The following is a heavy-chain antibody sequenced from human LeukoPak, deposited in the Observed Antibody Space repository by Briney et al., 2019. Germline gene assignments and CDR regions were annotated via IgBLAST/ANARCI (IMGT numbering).Heavy chain of an antibody. J-gene: IGHJ3*02. V-gene: IGHV3-30*18. CDR2: ITYDGSNG. CDR1: GFPFSSYG. D-gene: IGHD5-12*01. CDR3: AKRATDDALDI. Sequence: GRSLRLSCAASGFPFSSYGIHWVRQAPGKGLEWVAVITYDGSNGYFADSVKGRFPISRDNSRNTLSLQMNSLRTEDTAVYYCAKRATDDALDIWGRGTMVTVSS.